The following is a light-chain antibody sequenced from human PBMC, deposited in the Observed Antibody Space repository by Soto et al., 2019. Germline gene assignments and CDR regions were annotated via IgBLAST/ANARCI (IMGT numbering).Light chain of an antibody. CDR1: SSDVGGYNY. CDR3: SSYTSSSTLI. Sequence: QSALTQPASVSGSPGQSITISCSGTSSDVGGYNYVSWYQQHPGKAPKLMMYEVSNRPSGVSNRFSGSKSDNTASLTISGLQAEDAANYYCSSYTSSSTLIFGGGPKVTVL. V-gene: IGLV2-14*01. J-gene: IGLJ2*01. CDR2: EVS.